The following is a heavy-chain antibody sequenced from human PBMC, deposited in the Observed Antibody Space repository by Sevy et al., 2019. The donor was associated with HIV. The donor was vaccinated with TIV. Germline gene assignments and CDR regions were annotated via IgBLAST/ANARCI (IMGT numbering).Heavy chain of an antibody. D-gene: IGHD6-19*01. V-gene: IGHV3-64D*06. J-gene: IGHJ4*02. CDR1: GFTFSSYA. CDR2: ISSNGGST. Sequence: GGSLRLSCSASGFTFSSYAMHWVRQAPGKGLEYVSDISSNGGSTYYADSVKGRFTISRDNSKNTLYLQMSSLRAEDTAVYYCVTSPIAVAGRNFDYWGQGTLVTVSS. CDR3: VTSPIAVAGRNFDY.